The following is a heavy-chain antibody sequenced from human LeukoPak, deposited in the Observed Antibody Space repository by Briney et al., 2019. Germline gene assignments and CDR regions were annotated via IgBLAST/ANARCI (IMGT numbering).Heavy chain of an antibody. Sequence: GGSLRLSCAASGFTFGSYALNWVRQAPGKGLEWVSGISGSGGSTYYADSVKGRFTISRDNSKNTLYLQMNSLRAEDTAVYYCARGFSYDSSGYYLSPGSDAFDIWGQGTMVTVSS. CDR3: ARGFSYDSSGYYLSPGSDAFDI. D-gene: IGHD3-22*01. CDR2: ISGSGGST. V-gene: IGHV3-23*01. J-gene: IGHJ3*02. CDR1: GFTFGSYA.